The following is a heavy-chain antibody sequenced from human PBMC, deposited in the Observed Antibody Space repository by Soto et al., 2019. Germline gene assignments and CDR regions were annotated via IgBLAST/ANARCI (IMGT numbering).Heavy chain of an antibody. J-gene: IGHJ4*02. Sequence: QVQLVQSGAEVKRPGSSVKVSCESSGDTFNSYVISWVRQAPGQGLEWMGGIIPIIGVTHYAQKFQGRVTISALSSTGTAYMELSNLGFEGTALYYCARDSLGAKGADHWGQGTLVTVYS. CDR3: ARDSLGAKGADH. CDR1: GDTFNSYV. D-gene: IGHD3-16*01. V-gene: IGHV1-69*17. CDR2: IIPIIGVT.